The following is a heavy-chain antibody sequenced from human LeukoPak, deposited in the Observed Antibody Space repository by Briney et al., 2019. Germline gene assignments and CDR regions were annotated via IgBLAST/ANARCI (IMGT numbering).Heavy chain of an antibody. CDR2: ISSTSGSI. V-gene: IGHV3-48*02. CDR3: ARVAAGHSVNYFDY. CDR1: GFTFSNYA. Sequence: GGSLRLSCAASGFTFSNYAMSWVRQAPGKGLEWVSYISSTSGSIYYADSVRGRFIISRDNAKNSLYLQMNSLRDEDTAVYYCARVAAGHSVNYFDYWGQGTLVTVSS. D-gene: IGHD4-23*01. J-gene: IGHJ4*02.